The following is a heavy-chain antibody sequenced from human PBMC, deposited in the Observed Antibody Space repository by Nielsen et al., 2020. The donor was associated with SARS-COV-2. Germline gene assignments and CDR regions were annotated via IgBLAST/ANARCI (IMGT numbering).Heavy chain of an antibody. CDR2: LYYSGST. J-gene: IGHJ6*02. CDR3: ARERVGGITIFGVVTRYGMDV. Sequence: SETLSLTCRISGGSISSRGYYWGWIRQSPGKGLEWIGILYYSGSTFYNPSLQSRVSILVDTSKNQFSLKLSSVTAADTALYYCARERVGGITIFGVVTRYGMDVWGQGTTVTVSS. V-gene: IGHV4-39*07. CDR1: GGSISSRGYY. D-gene: IGHD3-3*01.